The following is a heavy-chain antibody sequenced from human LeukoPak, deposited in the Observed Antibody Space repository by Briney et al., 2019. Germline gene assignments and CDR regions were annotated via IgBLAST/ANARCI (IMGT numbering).Heavy chain of an antibody. CDR3: AREGSYYYGSGSSNI. J-gene: IGHJ3*02. V-gene: IGHV3-66*01. CDR1: GFTVTTYY. CDR2: MYSGGNT. Sequence: GGSLRLSCAASGFTVTTYYMSWVRQAPGKGLEWVSVMYSGGNTDFADSVKGRFTISRDNAKNSLYLQMNSLRAEDTAVYYCAREGSYYYGSGSSNIWGQGTMVTVSS. D-gene: IGHD3-10*01.